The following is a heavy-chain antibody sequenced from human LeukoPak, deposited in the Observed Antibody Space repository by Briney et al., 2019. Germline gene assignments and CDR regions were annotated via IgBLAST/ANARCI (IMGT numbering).Heavy chain of an antibody. Sequence: SETLSLTCTVSGGSISSYYWSWIRQPPGKGLEWIGYIYYSGSTNYNPSLKSRVTISVDTSKNQFSLKLSSVTAADTAVYYCARGIYRGAFDIWGQGTMVIVSS. CDR1: GGSISSYY. D-gene: IGHD3-10*01. V-gene: IGHV4-59*01. J-gene: IGHJ3*02. CDR3: ARGIYRGAFDI. CDR2: IYYSGST.